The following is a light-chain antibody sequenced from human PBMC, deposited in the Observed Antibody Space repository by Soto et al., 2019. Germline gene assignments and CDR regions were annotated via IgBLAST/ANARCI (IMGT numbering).Light chain of an antibody. J-gene: IGLJ1*01. Sequence: QSVLTHPASVSRSPGQSITISCTGTSSDVGGYNYVSWYQQHPGKAPKLMIYDVSNRPSGVSNRFSGSKSGNTASLTISGLQAEVEADYYCSSYTSSSTDYVFGTGTKVTVL. CDR3: SSYTSSSTDYV. CDR1: SSDVGGYNY. V-gene: IGLV2-14*01. CDR2: DVS.